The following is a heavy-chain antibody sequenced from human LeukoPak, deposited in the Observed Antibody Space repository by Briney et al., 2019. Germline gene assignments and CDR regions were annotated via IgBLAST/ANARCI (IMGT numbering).Heavy chain of an antibody. D-gene: IGHD3-10*01. Sequence: SVKVSCKAPGGTFSSYALSWVRQAPGQGLEWMGGIIPIFGTANYAQKFQGRVTITADESTSTAYMELSSLRSEDTAVYYCARVQLPYYMVRGATDYYYYMDVWGKGTTVTISS. J-gene: IGHJ6*03. CDR3: ARVQLPYYMVRGATDYYYYMDV. CDR1: GGTFSSYA. CDR2: IIPIFGTA. V-gene: IGHV1-69*13.